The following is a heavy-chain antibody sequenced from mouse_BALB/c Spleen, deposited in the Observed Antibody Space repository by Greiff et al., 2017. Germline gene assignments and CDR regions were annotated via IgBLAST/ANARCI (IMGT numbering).Heavy chain of an antibody. Sequence: EVKLEESGGGLVKPGGSLKLSCAASGFTFSDYYMYWVRQTPEKRLEWVATISDGGSYTYYPDSVKGRFTISRDNAKNNLYLQMSSLKSEDTAMYYCARNYYGNYAFAYWGQGTLVTVSA. CDR1: GFTFSDYY. CDR3: ARNYYGNYAFAY. J-gene: IGHJ3*01. CDR2: ISDGGSYT. D-gene: IGHD2-1*01. V-gene: IGHV5-4*02.